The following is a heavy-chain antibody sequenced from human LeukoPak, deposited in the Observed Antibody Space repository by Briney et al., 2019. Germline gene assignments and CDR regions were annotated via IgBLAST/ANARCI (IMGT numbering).Heavy chain of an antibody. CDR3: AKGVGQEFDY. Sequence: PGGSLRLSCAASGFTFSSYAMHWVRQAPGKGLEYVSAISSNGGSTYYANSVKGRFTISRDNSKNTLYLQMGSLRAEDTAVYYCAKGVGQEFDYWGQGTLVTVSS. J-gene: IGHJ4*02. CDR1: GFTFSSYA. V-gene: IGHV3-64*01. CDR2: ISSNGGST.